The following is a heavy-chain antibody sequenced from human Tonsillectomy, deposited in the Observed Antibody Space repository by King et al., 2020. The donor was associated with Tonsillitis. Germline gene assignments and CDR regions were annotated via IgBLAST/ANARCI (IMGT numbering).Heavy chain of an antibody. CDR2: ISWNSGSI. V-gene: IGHV3-9*01. J-gene: IGHJ3*02. CDR1: GFTFDDYA. CDR3: AKDIRLAARRGGGAFDI. D-gene: IGHD6-6*01. Sequence: VQLVESGGGLVQPGRSLRLSCAASGFTFDDYAMHWVRQAPGKGLEWVSGISWNSGSIGYADSVKGRFTIARDNAKNSLYLQMNSLRAEDTALYYCAKDIRLAARRGGGAFDIWGQGTMVTVSS.